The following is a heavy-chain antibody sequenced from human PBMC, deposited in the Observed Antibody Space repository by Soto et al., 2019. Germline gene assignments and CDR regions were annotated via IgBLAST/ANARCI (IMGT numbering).Heavy chain of an antibody. V-gene: IGHV3-74*01. Sequence: EVQLVESGVGLVQPVGSLRLSCLASEFTFSGRSVHWVRQAPGKGLVWVSGIDKVGTDSTYADSVKGRFTSSRDNAKNTVYLQMNSLRVEDTAVYYCARGWFGPDVWGKGTTVTVSS. J-gene: IGHJ6*03. CDR1: EFTFSGRS. CDR2: IDKVGTDS. CDR3: ARGWFGPDV. D-gene: IGHD3-10*01.